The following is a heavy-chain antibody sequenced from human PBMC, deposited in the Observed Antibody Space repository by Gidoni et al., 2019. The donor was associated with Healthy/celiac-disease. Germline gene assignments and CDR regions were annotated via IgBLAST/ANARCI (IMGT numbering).Heavy chain of an antibody. Sequence: GFTFSSYGMHWVRQAPGKGLEWVAVIWYDGSNKYYADSVKGRFTISRDTSKNTLYLHMNSLRDEDTAVYYGARDPGIFGVVIMTVDYWGQGTLVTVSS. CDR3: ARDPGIFGVVIMTVDY. CDR1: GFTFSSYG. CDR2: IWYDGSNK. V-gene: IGHV3-33*01. D-gene: IGHD3-3*01. J-gene: IGHJ4*02.